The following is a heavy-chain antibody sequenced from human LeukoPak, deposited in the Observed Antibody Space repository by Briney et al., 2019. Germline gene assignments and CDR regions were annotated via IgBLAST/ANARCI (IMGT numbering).Heavy chain of an antibody. J-gene: IGHJ4*02. V-gene: IGHV1-24*01. CDR2: FDPEDGET. D-gene: IGHD1-26*01. Sequence: ASVRVSCKVSGYTLTALSIHWVRPAPGKGLEWMGGFDPEDGETIYAQKFQGRVTMTEDTSTDTAYMELSSLRSEDTAVYYCATPSGSYYFDYWGQGTLVTVSS. CDR1: GYTLTALS. CDR3: ATPSGSYYFDY.